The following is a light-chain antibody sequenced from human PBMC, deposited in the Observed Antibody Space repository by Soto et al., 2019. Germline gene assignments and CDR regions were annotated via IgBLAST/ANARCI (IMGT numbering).Light chain of an antibody. CDR2: DAS. V-gene: IGKV3-11*01. J-gene: IGKJ4*01. CDR1: QSVSSY. CDR3: QQRSNWTLT. Sequence: EIVLTQSTATLSLSPGERATLSCRASQSVSSYLAWYQQKPGQAPGLLIYDASNRATGIPARFSGSGSGTDFTLTISSLDPEDFAVYYWQQRSNWTLTFGGGTKVEIK.